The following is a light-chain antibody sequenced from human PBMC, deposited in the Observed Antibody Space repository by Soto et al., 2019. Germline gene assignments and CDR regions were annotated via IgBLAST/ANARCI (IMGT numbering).Light chain of an antibody. J-gene: IGKJ1*01. CDR1: QSISSY. Sequence: DIQMTQSPSSLSASVGDRVTITCRASQSISSYLNWYQQKPGKAPKVLIYAASSLQSGVPSRFSGSGSGTDFTLTISSLQPEDFATYYCQQSYSTLATWTFGQGTKVEIK. V-gene: IGKV1-39*01. CDR2: AAS. CDR3: QQSYSTLATWT.